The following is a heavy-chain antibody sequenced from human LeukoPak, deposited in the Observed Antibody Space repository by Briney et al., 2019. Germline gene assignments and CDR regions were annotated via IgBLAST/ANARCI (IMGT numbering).Heavy chain of an antibody. CDR1: GFIFSNYW. Sequence: PGGSLRLSCAASGFIFSNYWMAWVRQAPGKGLEWVANIKPDGSEHYYVDSVKGRFTISRDNAKNSLDLQMNSLRAEDTAVYYCARTDSAVAEYYFDYWGQGTLVTVSS. V-gene: IGHV3-7*01. D-gene: IGHD6-19*01. CDR2: IKPDGSEH. CDR3: ARTDSAVAEYYFDY. J-gene: IGHJ4*02.